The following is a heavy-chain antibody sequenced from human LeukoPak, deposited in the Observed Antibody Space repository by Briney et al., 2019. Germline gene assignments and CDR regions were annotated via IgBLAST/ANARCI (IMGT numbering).Heavy chain of an antibody. CDR1: GGSISSYY. J-gene: IGHJ4*02. V-gene: IGHV4-59*01. D-gene: IGHD4-11*01. CDR2: IYYSGST. Sequence: SETLSLTCTVSGGSISSYYWSWIRQPPGKGLEWIGYIYYSGSTNYNPSLKSRVTISVDTPKNQFSLKLSSVTAADTAVYYCARVPSREVTTDRSYFDYWGQGTLVTVSS. CDR3: ARVPSREVTTDRSYFDY.